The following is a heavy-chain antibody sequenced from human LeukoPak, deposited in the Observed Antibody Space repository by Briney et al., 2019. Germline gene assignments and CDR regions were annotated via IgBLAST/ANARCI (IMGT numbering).Heavy chain of an antibody. CDR2: IYSSGST. J-gene: IGHJ4*02. Sequence: SETLSLTCTVSGGSISSYYWSWIRQPAGEGLEWIGRIYSSGSTNHNPSLRSRVTLSVATSKNQFSLKLSSVTAADTAVYYCARMYSGTYGGIDYWGQGTLVTVSS. D-gene: IGHD1-26*01. CDR1: GGSISSYY. CDR3: ARMYSGTYGGIDY. V-gene: IGHV4-4*07.